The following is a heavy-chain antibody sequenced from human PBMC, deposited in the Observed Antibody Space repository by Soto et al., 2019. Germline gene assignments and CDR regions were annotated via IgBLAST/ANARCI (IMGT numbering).Heavy chain of an antibody. CDR2: IYYTGTT. J-gene: IGHJ4*02. D-gene: IGHD6-13*01. V-gene: IGHV4-61*08. Sequence: SETLSLTCAVSGGSISSGGYSWSWIRQPPGKGLEWIGYIYYTGTTNFNPSLRSRVSISMDTSKNQFSLKLSSVTAADTAVYYCARLYPPLRGSSWLDYWGQGTLVTVSS. CDR3: ARLYPPLRGSSWLDY. CDR1: GGSISSGGYS.